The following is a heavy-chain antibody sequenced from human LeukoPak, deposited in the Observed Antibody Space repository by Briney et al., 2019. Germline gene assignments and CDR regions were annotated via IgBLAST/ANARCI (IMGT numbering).Heavy chain of an antibody. Sequence: GASVKVSCKVSGYTLTELSMHWVRQAPGKGLEXMXXFDPEDGETIYAQKFQGRVTMTEDTSTDTAYMELSSLRSEDTAVYYCATINSSGYPDAFDIWGQGTMVTVSS. CDR2: FDPEDGET. V-gene: IGHV1-24*01. D-gene: IGHD3-22*01. CDR3: ATINSSGYPDAFDI. CDR1: GYTLTELS. J-gene: IGHJ3*02.